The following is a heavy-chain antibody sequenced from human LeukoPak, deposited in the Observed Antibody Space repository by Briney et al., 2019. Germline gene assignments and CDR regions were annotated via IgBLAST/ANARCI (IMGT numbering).Heavy chain of an antibody. J-gene: IGHJ6*03. V-gene: IGHV4-30-4*07. D-gene: IGHD6-6*01. CDR1: GGSISSGGYS. CDR3: ARALDGYSSSSEGGYYYYMDV. CDR2: IYYSGST. Sequence: PSETLSLTCAVSGGSISSGGYSWSWIRQPPGKGLEWIGYIYYSGSTYYNPSLKSRVTISVDTSKNQFSLKLSSVTAADTAVYYCARALDGYSSSSEGGYYYYMDVWGKGTTVTVSS.